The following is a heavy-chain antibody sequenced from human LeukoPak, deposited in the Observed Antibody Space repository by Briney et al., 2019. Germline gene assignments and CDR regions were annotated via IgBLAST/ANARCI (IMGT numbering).Heavy chain of an antibody. CDR3: AKDREGLSSGYDLEYFDY. J-gene: IGHJ4*02. D-gene: IGHD5-12*01. CDR2: ISGGGGTT. V-gene: IGHV3-23*01. CDR1: GFTFSSYA. Sequence: GGSLRLSCAASGFTFSSYAMNWVRQAPGKGLEWVSAISGGGGTTYYADSVKGRFTISRDNSKNTLSLQMNSLRAEDAAVYYCAKDREGLSSGYDLEYFDYWGQGTLVTVSS.